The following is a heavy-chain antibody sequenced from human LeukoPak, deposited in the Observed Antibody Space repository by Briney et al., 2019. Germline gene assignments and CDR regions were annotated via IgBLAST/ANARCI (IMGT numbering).Heavy chain of an antibody. CDR3: ARVAEAAAFDY. CDR2: ISSNSRYT. V-gene: IGHV3-21*01. D-gene: IGHD6-13*01. J-gene: IGHJ4*02. CDR1: GFTFSNYS. Sequence: GGSLRLSCTASGFTFSNYSMNWVRQAPGKGLEWVSSISSNSRYTYYADSVKGRFTISRDNAKSSLYLQMNSLRADDTAVYYCARVAEAAAFDYWGQGTLVTVSS.